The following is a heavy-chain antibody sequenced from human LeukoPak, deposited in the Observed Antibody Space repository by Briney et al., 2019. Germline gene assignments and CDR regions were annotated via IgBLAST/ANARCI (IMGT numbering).Heavy chain of an antibody. Sequence: GGSLRLSCAASGFTFINAWMSWVRQAPGKGLEWVGRIKGKTAGGTTDYAAPVKGRFTTSRDDLKDTLYLQMNSLKTEDTAVYYCTSDLIAVLGTLDYNYGMDVWGQGTTVTVSS. CDR3: TSDLIAVLGTLDYNYGMDV. CDR2: IKGKTAGGTT. J-gene: IGHJ6*02. CDR1: GFTFINAW. V-gene: IGHV3-15*01. D-gene: IGHD6-13*01.